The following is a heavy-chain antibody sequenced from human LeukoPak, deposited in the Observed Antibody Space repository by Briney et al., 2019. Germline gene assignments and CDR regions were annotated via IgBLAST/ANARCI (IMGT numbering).Heavy chain of an antibody. J-gene: IGHJ4*02. CDR1: GYTFTSYG. D-gene: IGHD2-15*01. CDR2: ISAYNGNT. Sequence: ASVKVSFKSSGYTFTSYGISWVRQAPGQGLEWMGWISAYNGNTNYAQKLQGRVTMTTDTITSTAYMELRSLRSDDTAVYYCAREGYCSGGTCYSGSIDYWGQGTLVTVSS. V-gene: IGHV1-18*01. CDR3: AREGYCSGGTCYSGSIDY.